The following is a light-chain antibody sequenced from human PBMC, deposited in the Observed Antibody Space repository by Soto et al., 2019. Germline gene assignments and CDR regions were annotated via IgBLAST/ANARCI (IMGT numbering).Light chain of an antibody. Sequence: DVVLTQTPLSSPVTLGQPASISCRSSQSLEHSDGNTYLSWLHQRPGQPPRLLIYKVSHRFSGVPDRFSGGGVGTDFTLKISRVEAEDVGIYYCMQATQYRPYTFGQGTKLEIK. J-gene: IGKJ2*01. CDR2: KVS. CDR1: QSLEHSDGNTY. V-gene: IGKV2-24*01. CDR3: MQATQYRPYT.